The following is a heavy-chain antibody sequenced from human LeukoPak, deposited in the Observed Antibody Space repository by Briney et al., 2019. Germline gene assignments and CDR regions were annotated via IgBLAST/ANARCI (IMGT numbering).Heavy chain of an antibody. CDR3: ARQVVVAATFDY. J-gene: IGHJ4*02. V-gene: IGHV4-59*01. D-gene: IGHD2-15*01. CDR2: IYYSGCT. CDR1: GGSISSYY. Sequence: SETLSLTCTVSGGSISSYYWSWIRQPPGKGLEWIGYIYYSGCTNYNPSLKSRVTISVDTSKNQFSLKLSSVTAADTAVYYCARQVVVAATFDYWGQGTLVSVSS.